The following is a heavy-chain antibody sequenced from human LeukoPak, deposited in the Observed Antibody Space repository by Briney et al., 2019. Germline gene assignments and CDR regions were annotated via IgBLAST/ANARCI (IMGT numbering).Heavy chain of an antibody. CDR2: ISYDGSNK. V-gene: IGHV3-30*03. D-gene: IGHD3-22*01. CDR1: GFTFSSYG. J-gene: IGHJ6*02. Sequence: GRSLRLSCAASGFTFSSYGMHWVRQAPGKGLEWVAVISYDGSNKYYADSVKGRFTISRDNSKNTLYLQMNSLRAEDTAVCYCGRYYDSSGYRYYYGMDVWGQGTTVTVSS. CDR3: GRYYDSSGYRYYYGMDV.